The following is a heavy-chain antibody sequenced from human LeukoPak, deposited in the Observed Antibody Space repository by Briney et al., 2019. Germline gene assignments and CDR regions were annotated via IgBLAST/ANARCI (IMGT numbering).Heavy chain of an antibody. D-gene: IGHD6-19*01. J-gene: IGHJ4*02. CDR3: AKDRGEQWLVTSFDY. Sequence: GGSLRLSCAASGFTFSSYGMHWVRQAPGKGLEWVAVISYDGSNKYYVDSVKGRFTISRDSSKNTLYLQMNSLRPEDTAVYYCAKDRGEQWLVTSFDYWGQGTLVTVSS. CDR2: ISYDGSNK. CDR1: GFTFSSYG. V-gene: IGHV3-30*18.